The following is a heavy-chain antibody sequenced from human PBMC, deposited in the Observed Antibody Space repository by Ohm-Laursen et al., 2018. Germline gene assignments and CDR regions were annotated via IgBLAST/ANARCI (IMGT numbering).Heavy chain of an antibody. J-gene: IGHJ4*02. CDR3: AREPYSNRWYLDY. CDR2: IYYSGST. CDR1: GGSISSYY. D-gene: IGHD5-12*01. V-gene: IGHV4-59*01. Sequence: SDTLSLTWTVSGGSISSYYWTWIRQPPGKGLEWIGYIYYSGSTNYNPSLKSRVTISVDTSKNQFSLYLSSVTAADTAVYYCAREPYSNRWYLDYWGQGTLVTVSS.